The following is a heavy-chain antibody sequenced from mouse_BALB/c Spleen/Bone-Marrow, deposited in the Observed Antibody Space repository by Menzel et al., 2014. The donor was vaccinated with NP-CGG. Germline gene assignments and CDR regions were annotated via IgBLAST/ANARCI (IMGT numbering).Heavy chain of an antibody. D-gene: IGHD2-3*01. Sequence: VQLQQPGAELVKPGASVKLSCTASGFNIKDTYMHWVKQRPEQGLEWIGRIDPANGNTKYDPKFQGKATITADTSSNTAYLQLSSLTSEDTAVYYCARADGYYAWFAYWGQGTLATVSA. CDR3: ARADGYYAWFAY. V-gene: IGHV14-3*02. CDR1: GFNIKDTY. CDR2: IDPANGNT. J-gene: IGHJ3*01.